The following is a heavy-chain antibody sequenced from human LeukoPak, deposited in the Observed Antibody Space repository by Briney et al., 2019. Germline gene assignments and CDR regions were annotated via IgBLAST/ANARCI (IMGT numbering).Heavy chain of an antibody. CDR3: ARHSLGNYPSAFDI. V-gene: IGHV4-59*08. Sequence: PSETLSLTCTVSGASISSYYWSWIRQPPGKGLEWIGYIYYSGSTNYNPSLKSRVTISVDTSKNQFSLKLSSVTAADTAVYYCARHSLGNYPSAFDIRGLGTMVTVSS. CDR2: IYYSGST. J-gene: IGHJ3*02. D-gene: IGHD1-7*01. CDR1: GASISSYY.